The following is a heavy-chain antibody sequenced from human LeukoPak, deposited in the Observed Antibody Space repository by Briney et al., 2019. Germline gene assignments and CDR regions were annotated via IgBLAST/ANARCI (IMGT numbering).Heavy chain of an antibody. CDR2: IYYSGST. CDR3: ARGPIVGATPTPSDAFDI. Sequence: SETLSLTCTVSGGSISSYYWSWIRQPPGKGLEWIGYIYYSGSTNYNSSLKSRVTISVDTSKNQFSLKLSSVTAADTAVYYCARGPIVGATPTPSDAFDIWGQGTMVTVSS. V-gene: IGHV4-59*01. J-gene: IGHJ3*02. CDR1: GGSISSYY. D-gene: IGHD1-26*01.